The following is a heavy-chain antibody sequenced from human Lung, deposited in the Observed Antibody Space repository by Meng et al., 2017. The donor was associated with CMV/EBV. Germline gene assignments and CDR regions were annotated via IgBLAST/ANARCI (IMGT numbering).Heavy chain of an antibody. CDR3: ARGSRDEAFQH. Sequence: QRRDSGPGMVKHSDTLSLPRTVSGGSISSYYWSWSRQPAGKGLEWIGRIYTSGSTNYNPSLKSRVTMSVDTSKNQFSLKLSSVTAADTAVYYCARGSRDEAFQHWGQGTLVTVSS. CDR1: GGSISSYY. D-gene: IGHD5-24*01. J-gene: IGHJ1*01. V-gene: IGHV4-4*07. CDR2: IYTSGST.